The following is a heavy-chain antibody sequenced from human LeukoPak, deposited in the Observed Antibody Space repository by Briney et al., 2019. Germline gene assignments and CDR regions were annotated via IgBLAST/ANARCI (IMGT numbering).Heavy chain of an antibody. J-gene: IGHJ4*02. Sequence: GGSLRLSCAASGFTFSSYGMHWVRQAPGKGLEWVAVISYDGSNEYYADSVQGRFTISRDNSKNTLYLQMNSLRAEDTALHYCAKELVDLLVEPTARAVGFDSWGQGSLVTVSS. V-gene: IGHV3-30*18. CDR2: ISYDGSNE. CDR3: AKELVDLLVEPTARAVGFDS. CDR1: GFTFSSYG. D-gene: IGHD2-2*03.